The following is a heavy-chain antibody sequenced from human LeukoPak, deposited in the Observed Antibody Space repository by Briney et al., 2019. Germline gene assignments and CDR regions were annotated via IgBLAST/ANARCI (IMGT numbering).Heavy chain of an antibody. D-gene: IGHD6-13*01. CDR2: IYHSGST. V-gene: IGHV4-38-2*02. CDR1: GFTFSSYS. Sequence: GSLRLSCAASGFTFSSYSMNWIRQPPGKGLEWIGSIYHSGSTYYNPSLKSRVTISVDTSKNQFSLKLSSVTAADTAVYYCARDKQQLGDYWGQGTLVTVSS. CDR3: ARDKQQLGDY. J-gene: IGHJ4*02.